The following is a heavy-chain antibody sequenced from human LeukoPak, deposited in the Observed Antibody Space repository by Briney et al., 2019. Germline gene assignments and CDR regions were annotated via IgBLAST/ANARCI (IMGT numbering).Heavy chain of an antibody. CDR1: GSTFSNYW. CDR2: INQEGMMA. J-gene: IGHJ4*02. D-gene: IGHD5-12*01. CDR3: VRDGGVSGYDLLDY. Sequence: GGSLRPSCAAPGSTFSNYWMTWVRQAPGKGLEWGAQINQEGMMAHSMGSVKARFTISTDNAKDSPSFQMAALSAGDTAVYYCVRDGGVSGYDLLDYWGQGTLVTVP. V-gene: IGHV3-7*01.